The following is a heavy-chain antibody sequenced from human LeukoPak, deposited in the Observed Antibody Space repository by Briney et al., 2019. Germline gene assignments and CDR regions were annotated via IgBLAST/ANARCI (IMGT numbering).Heavy chain of an antibody. V-gene: IGHV3-30*02. Sequence: GGSLRLSCGASGFIFDAHDMHWVRQAPGKGLEWVAFIRSDGYHTYYADSVKGRFTITRDNSKNSLYLQMNSLRAEDKAVYYCVRDFRFLEDYWGQGTLVTVSS. CDR3: VRDFRFLEDY. D-gene: IGHD3-3*01. CDR1: GFIFDAHD. CDR2: IRSDGYHT. J-gene: IGHJ4*02.